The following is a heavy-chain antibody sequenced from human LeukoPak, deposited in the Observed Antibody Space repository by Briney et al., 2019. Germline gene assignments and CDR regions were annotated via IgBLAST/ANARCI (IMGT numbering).Heavy chain of an antibody. CDR1: GGSISSGSYY. CDR2: IYTSGST. V-gene: IGHV4-61*02. J-gene: IGHJ4*02. CDR3: ARARGGYSYGFIGY. Sequence: SQTLSLTCTVSGGSISSGSYYWSWIRQPAGKGLEWIGRIYTSGSTNYNPSLKSRVTISVDTSKNQFSLKLSSVTAADTAVYYCARARGGYSYGFIGYWGQGTLVTVSS. D-gene: IGHD5-18*01.